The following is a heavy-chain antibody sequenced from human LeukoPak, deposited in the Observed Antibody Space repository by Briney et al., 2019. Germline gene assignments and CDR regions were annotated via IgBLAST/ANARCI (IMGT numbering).Heavy chain of an antibody. D-gene: IGHD3-16*02. CDR2: ISWNSGSI. V-gene: IGHV3-9*01. Sequence: GGSLRLSCAASGFTFDDYAMHWVRQAPGEGLEWVSGISWNSGSIGYADSVKGRFTISRDNAKNSLYLQMNSLRAEDTALYYCAKDRTPYYDYVWGSYRSCFDYWGQGTLVTVSS. CDR3: AKDRTPYYDYVWGSYRSCFDY. CDR1: GFTFDDYA. J-gene: IGHJ4*02.